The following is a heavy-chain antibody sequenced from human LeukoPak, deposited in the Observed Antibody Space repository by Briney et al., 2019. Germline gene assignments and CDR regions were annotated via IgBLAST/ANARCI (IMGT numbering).Heavy chain of an antibody. J-gene: IGHJ6*02. CDR3: AKAKTAGTSRYYYYGMDV. V-gene: IGHV3-23*01. CDR1: EFTFSSYA. Sequence: PGGSLRPSCAASEFTFSSYAMTWVRQAPGKGLEWVSAISASGGSTYYADSVKGRFTISRDNSKNTLYLQMNSLRAEDTAVYCCAKAKTAGTSRYYYYGMDVWGQGTTVTVSS. CDR2: ISASGGST. D-gene: IGHD6-13*01.